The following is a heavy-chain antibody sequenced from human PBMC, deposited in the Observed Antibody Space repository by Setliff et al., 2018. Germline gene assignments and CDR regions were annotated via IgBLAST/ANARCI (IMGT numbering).Heavy chain of an antibody. J-gene: IGHJ6*02. D-gene: IGHD6-13*01. V-gene: IGHV4-38-2*01. Sequence: SETLSLTCAVSGYSISSGYYWGWIRQPPGKGLEWIGSIYHSGSTYYNPSLKSRVTISVDTSKNQFSLKLSSVTAADTAVYYCARSAGYSSSWHNYYYGMDVWGQGTTVTVSS. CDR1: GYSISSGYY. CDR3: ARSAGYSSSWHNYYYGMDV. CDR2: IYHSGST.